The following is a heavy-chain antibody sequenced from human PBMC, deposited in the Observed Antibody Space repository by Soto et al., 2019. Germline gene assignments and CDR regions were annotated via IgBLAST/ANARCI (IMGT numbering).Heavy chain of an antibody. J-gene: IGHJ4*02. CDR3: ARGHSSQHMAFDY. V-gene: IGHV3-33*01. D-gene: IGHD5-18*01. CDR2: IRYDGSNK. Sequence: GGSLRLSCAASGFTFSSYGMHWVRQAPGKGLEWVAVIRYDGSNKYYADSVKGRFTISRDNAKNTLYLQMNSLRAEDTAVYYCARGHSSQHMAFDYWGQGTLVTVSS. CDR1: GFTFSSYG.